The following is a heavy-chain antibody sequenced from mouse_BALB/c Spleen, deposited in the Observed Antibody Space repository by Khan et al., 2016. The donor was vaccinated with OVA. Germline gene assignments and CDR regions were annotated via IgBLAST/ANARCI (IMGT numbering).Heavy chain of an antibody. V-gene: IGHV9-3-1*01. Sequence: QVQLKQSGPALKKPGETVKISCKASGYTFTNYGMNWVKQAPGKGLKWMGWINTYTGEPTYADDFKGRFAFSLETSASTANLQINNLKSEDTATYCCARPPYFSYVMVYWGQGTSVTVSS. CDR2: INTYTGEP. CDR3: ARPPYFSYVMVY. D-gene: IGHD2-10*01. CDR1: GYTFTNYG. J-gene: IGHJ4*01.